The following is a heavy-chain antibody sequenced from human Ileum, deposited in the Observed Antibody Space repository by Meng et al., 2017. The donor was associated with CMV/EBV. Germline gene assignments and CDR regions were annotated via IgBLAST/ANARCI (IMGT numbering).Heavy chain of an antibody. D-gene: IGHD5-24*01. V-gene: IGHV3-72*01. CDR2: ISTNPNDFPA. J-gene: IGHJ4*02. CDR1: GFTFVVHH. Sequence: SGFTFVVHHLDWFRLAPGKGLDWIGRISTNPNDFPAHYAASVKGRFTFPRDDSQSSVFLQMNSLKSEVPAVYFCSRYSIKGGGFDQWGQGALVTVSS. CDR3: SRYSIKGGGFDQ.